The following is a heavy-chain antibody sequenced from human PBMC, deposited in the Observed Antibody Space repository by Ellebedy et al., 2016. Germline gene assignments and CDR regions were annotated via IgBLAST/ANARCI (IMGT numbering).Heavy chain of an antibody. V-gene: IGHV1-69*10. J-gene: IGHJ6*03. D-gene: IGHD2-15*01. Sequence: SVKVSCKASGGTFTNYAITWVRQAPGQGLEWVGGIIPFLRIVDYAQKFQGRVTITADRSTSTAYMELSSLRSEDTAVYYCARGLGGHYYYYMDVWGKGTTVTVSS. CDR3: ARGLGGHYYYYMDV. CDR1: GGTFTNYA. CDR2: IIPFLRIV.